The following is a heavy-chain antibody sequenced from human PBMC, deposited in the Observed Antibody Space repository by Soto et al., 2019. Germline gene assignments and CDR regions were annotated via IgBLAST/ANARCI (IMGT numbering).Heavy chain of an antibody. CDR1: GFTYSSYA. CDR2: ISGSGGST. D-gene: IGHD4-4*01. J-gene: IGHJ6*02. V-gene: IGHV3-23*01. CDR3: AKWGDLNEDYSNYAHYYYYGMDV. Sequence: EVQLLESGGGLIQPGGSLRLSCAASGFTYSSYAMSWVRQAPGKGLEWVSAISGSGGSTYYADSVKGRFTISRDNSKNTLYLQMNSLRAEDTAVYYCAKWGDLNEDYSNYAHYYYYGMDVWGQGTTVTVSS.